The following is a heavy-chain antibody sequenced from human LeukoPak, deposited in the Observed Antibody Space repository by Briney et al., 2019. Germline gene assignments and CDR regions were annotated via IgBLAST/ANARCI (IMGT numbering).Heavy chain of an antibody. D-gene: IGHD6-13*01. Sequence: GGSLRLSCAASGFTFSAAWMTWVRQTPGKGLECVGRIKNRSDGGATDYPTPVKGRFAISRDDSKNTLYLRMNSLTIEDTGVYYCTTVGSSWGFDYWGQGTLVTVSS. CDR2: IKNRSDGGAT. J-gene: IGHJ4*02. CDR1: GFTFSAAW. CDR3: TTVGSSWGFDY. V-gene: IGHV3-15*01.